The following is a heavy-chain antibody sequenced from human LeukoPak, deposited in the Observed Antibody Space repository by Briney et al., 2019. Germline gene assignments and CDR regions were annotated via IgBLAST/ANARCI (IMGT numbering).Heavy chain of an antibody. Sequence: SETLSLTCTVSGGSINSYYWSWIRQPPGRGLEWIGSIHYSGSTSSNPSLRSRVTISVDKSKNQFSLKLSSVTAADTAVYYCAGVSSGWYYDPWGQGTLVTVSS. J-gene: IGHJ5*02. D-gene: IGHD6-19*01. CDR1: GGSINSYY. CDR3: AGVSSGWYYDP. CDR2: IHYSGST. V-gene: IGHV4-59*01.